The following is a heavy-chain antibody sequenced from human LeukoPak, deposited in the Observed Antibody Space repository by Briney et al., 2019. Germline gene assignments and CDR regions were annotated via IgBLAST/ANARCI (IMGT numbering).Heavy chain of an antibody. Sequence: SSNLSLTCTVSGPSISSGSLYWSWIRQPAGKGLEWIGRIYTSESTTSVSTTYNPSLKRRLTIHVDTSKNQFSLRLSSVTAADTAVYYCASTNIVLMVYALNNDAFDIWGQRTTGTVSS. V-gene: IGHV4-61*02. CDR3: ASTNIVLMVYALNNDAFDI. CDR1: GPSISSGSLY. J-gene: IGHJ3*02. CDR2: IYTSESTTSVST. D-gene: IGHD2-8*01.